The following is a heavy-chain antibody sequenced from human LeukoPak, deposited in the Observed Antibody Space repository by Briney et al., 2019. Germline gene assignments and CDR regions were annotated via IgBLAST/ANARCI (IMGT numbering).Heavy chain of an antibody. V-gene: IGHV1-18*01. CDR1: DYTFTIYG. J-gene: IGHJ3*02. CDR3: ARDLLVVVPAAISGSNI. D-gene: IGHD2-2*01. CDR2: ISAYNGNT. Sequence: ASVKVACKASDYTFTIYGISGVRQAPGQGLAWMGWISAYNGNTNYAQKLQGRVTMTTDTSTTTAYMELRSLRSDDTAVYYCARDLLVVVPAAISGSNIWGQGTMVTVSS.